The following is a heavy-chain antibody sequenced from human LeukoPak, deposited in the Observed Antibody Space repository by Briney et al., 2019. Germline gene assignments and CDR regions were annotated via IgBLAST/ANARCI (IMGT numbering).Heavy chain of an antibody. J-gene: IGHJ6*02. CDR3: ASRRGGFYYYGLDV. CDR1: GGTFSSYA. V-gene: IGHV1-69*13. CDR2: IIPIFGTA. Sequence: GASVKVSCKASGGTFSSYAISWVRQAPGQGLEWMGGIIPIFGTANYAQKFRGRVTITADGSTSTAYMELSSLRSEDAAVYYCASRRGGFYYYGLDVWGQGTTVTVSS. D-gene: IGHD3-16*01.